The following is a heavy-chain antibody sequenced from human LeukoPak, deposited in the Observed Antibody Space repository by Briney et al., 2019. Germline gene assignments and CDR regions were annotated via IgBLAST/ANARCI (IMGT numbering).Heavy chain of an antibody. D-gene: IGHD5-18*01. Sequence: SETLSLTCAVYGGSFSGYYWSWIRQPPGKGLEWIGEINHSGSTNYNPPLKSRVTISVDTSKNQFSLKLSSVTAADTAVYYCARADTAMVSDYWGQGTLVTVSS. CDR3: ARADTAMVSDY. CDR1: GGSFSGYY. J-gene: IGHJ4*02. CDR2: INHSGST. V-gene: IGHV4-34*01.